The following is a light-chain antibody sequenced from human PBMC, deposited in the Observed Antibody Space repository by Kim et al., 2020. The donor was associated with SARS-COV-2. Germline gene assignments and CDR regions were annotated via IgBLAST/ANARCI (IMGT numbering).Light chain of an antibody. CDR1: QSVLHRSNKKNY. CDR3: QQYYVSPLT. Sequence: SPINCKSSQSVLHRSNKKNYLAWSQNKPRQPPQLLIYWASTRESGVPDRFSGSGSGTDFTLTISSLQAEDVAIYYCQQYYVSPLTFGGGTKVDIK. V-gene: IGKV4-1*01. CDR2: WAS. J-gene: IGKJ4*01.